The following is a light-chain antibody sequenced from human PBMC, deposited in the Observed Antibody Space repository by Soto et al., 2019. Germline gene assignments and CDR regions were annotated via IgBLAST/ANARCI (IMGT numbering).Light chain of an antibody. Sequence: QSVLTQPASVSGSPGQSITISCTGTSNDVGGYNYVSWYQQHLGKAPKLMIYEVTNRPSGISNRLSGSKSGNTASLTISGLQAEDEADYYCSSYTTSSTYVFGTGTKVTVL. CDR1: SNDVGGYNY. V-gene: IGLV2-14*01. J-gene: IGLJ1*01. CDR2: EVT. CDR3: SSYTTSSTYV.